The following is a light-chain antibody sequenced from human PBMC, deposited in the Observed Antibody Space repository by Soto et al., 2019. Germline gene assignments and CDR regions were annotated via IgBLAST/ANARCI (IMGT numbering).Light chain of an antibody. V-gene: IGLV6-57*03. CDR3: QSYDSSNPHWV. CDR2: EDN. Sequence: FMLTQPHSVSESPGKTVTISCTRSSGSIASNYVQWYQQRPGSAPTTVIYEDNQRPSGVPDRFSGSIDSSSNSASLTISGLKTEDEADYYCQSYDSSNPHWVFGGGTKLTVL. CDR1: SGSIASNY. J-gene: IGLJ3*02.